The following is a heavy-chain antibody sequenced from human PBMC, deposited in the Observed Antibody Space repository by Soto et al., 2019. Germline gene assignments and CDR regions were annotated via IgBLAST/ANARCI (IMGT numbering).Heavy chain of an antibody. CDR1: GGSISRAGYS. CDR3: ASSRVVTTYFDY. V-gene: IGHV4-30-2*06. D-gene: IGHD2-21*02. Sequence: QLQLQESGSRLVKPSQTLSLTCAVSGGSISRAGYSWSWIRQSPGKGLEWIGYIYNSGSTFYNPSLKSRLTRSVDRSKNQLSLQLNSVTAAATAVYYCASSRVVTTYFDYWGQGTLVTVSS. CDR2: IYNSGST. J-gene: IGHJ4*02.